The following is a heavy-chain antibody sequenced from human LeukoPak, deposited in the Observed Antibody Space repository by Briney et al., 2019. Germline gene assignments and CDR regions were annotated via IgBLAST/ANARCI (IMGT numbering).Heavy chain of an antibody. V-gene: IGHV4-4*02. CDR1: HGSISNRNW. CDR3: ARDLPSEDLWFGYGMDV. J-gene: IGHJ6*02. D-gene: IGHD3-10*01. Sequence: SETLSLTCALFHGSISNRNWWTWVRQFAGKGLEWIGEIYQSGRTNYNPSLNSRVIISVDMSNNQFSLKLSSVTAADTAVYYCARDLPSEDLWFGYGMDVWGQGTTVTVSS. CDR2: IYQSGRT.